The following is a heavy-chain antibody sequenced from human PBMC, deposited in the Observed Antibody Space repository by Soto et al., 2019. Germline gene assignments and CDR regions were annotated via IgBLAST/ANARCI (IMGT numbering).Heavy chain of an antibody. V-gene: IGHV3-30-3*01. D-gene: IGHD3-9*01. Sequence: GGSLRLSCAASGFTFSSYAMHWVRQAPGKGLEWVAVISYDGSNKYYADSVKGRFTISRDNSKNTLYLQMNSLRAEDTAVYYCARSGKYDILTPFDYWGQGTLVTVSS. CDR3: ARSGKYDILTPFDY. CDR2: ISYDGSNK. J-gene: IGHJ4*02. CDR1: GFTFSSYA.